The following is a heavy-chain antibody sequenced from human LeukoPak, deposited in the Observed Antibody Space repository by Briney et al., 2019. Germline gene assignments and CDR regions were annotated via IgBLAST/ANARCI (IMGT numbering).Heavy chain of an antibody. D-gene: IGHD1-26*01. CDR1: GFTFNSYS. J-gene: IGHJ3*02. V-gene: IGHV3-21*01. CDR3: ARQVGVDDAFDI. CDR2: ISSGSSYI. Sequence: GESLRLSCAASGFTFNSYSMNWVRQAPGKGLEWVSSISSGSSYIFYADSVKGRLTISRDNAKNSLYLQMNSLRAEDTAVYYCARQVGVDDAFDIWGQGTMVTISS.